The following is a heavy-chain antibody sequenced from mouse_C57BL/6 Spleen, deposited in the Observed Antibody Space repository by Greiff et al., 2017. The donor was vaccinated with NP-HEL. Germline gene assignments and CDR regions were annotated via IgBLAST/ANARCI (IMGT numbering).Heavy chain of an antibody. CDR3: ARDSNWDAMDY. V-gene: IGHV7-1*01. Sequence: EVMLVESGGGLVQSGRSLRLSCATSGFTFSDFYMEWVRQAPGKGLEWIAASRNKANDYTTEYSASVKGRFIVSRDTSQSILYLQMNALRAEDTAIYYCARDSNWDAMDYWGQGTSVTVSS. CDR2: SRNKANDYTT. J-gene: IGHJ4*01. CDR1: GFTFSDFY. D-gene: IGHD4-1*01.